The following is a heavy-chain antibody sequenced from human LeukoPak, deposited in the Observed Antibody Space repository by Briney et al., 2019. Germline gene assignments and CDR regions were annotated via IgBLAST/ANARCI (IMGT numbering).Heavy chain of an antibody. CDR1: GFTFSSYA. V-gene: IGHV3-23*01. Sequence: GGSLRLSXAASGFTFSSYAMSWVRQAPGKGLEWVSAISGSGGSTYYADSVKGRFTISRDNSKNTLYLQMNSLRAEDTAVYYCAKDPAGVSWFDPWGQGTLVTVSS. D-gene: IGHD3-10*01. CDR3: AKDPAGVSWFDP. CDR2: ISGSGGST. J-gene: IGHJ5*02.